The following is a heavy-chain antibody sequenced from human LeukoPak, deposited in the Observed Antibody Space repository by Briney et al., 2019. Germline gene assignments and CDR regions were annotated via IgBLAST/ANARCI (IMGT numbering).Heavy chain of an antibody. D-gene: IGHD3-10*01. J-gene: IGHJ4*01. Sequence: SETMSLTCTGSGGAIISSSFYWVWIRQPPGRGLEWIGSIYSSGSTYYNPSVNSRATISVDTSKKELSLELSSVTAADTSMYYCARLYYSDSAFDYWGQGTLVTVSS. CDR1: GGAIISSSFY. CDR2: IYSSGST. CDR3: ARLYYSDSAFDY. V-gene: IGHV4-39*01.